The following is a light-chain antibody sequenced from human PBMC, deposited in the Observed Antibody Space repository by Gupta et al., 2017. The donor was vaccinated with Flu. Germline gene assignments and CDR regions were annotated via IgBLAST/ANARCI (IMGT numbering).Light chain of an antibody. CDR2: WAS. Sequence: DSVMTQSPDSLAVSLGERATINCKFSQSVLYSSNNKNYLAWYHAKPGQPPKLLLYWASAREPRLPDRINGKESAADLTLTISSRQAETVAVNSTQQEDSTPYTFGQASKLEVK. V-gene: IGKV4-1*01. CDR1: QSVLYSSNNKNY. CDR3: QQEDSTPYT. J-gene: IGKJ2*01.